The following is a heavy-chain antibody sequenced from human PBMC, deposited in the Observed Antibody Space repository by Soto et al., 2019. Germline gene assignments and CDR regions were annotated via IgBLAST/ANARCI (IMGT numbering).Heavy chain of an antibody. Sequence: QITLKESGPPLVEPTQTLTLTCTFSGFSLSTSGVGVGWIRQPPGKALEWLALIFWNGDKRYSPSLKNRLTITKDTSKNQVVLAMTNMDPVDTATYYCAHEVVTSFDYWGQGTLVTVAS. V-gene: IGHV2-5*01. CDR3: AHEVVTSFDY. J-gene: IGHJ4*02. CDR1: GFSLSTSGVG. D-gene: IGHD2-21*02. CDR2: IFWNGDK.